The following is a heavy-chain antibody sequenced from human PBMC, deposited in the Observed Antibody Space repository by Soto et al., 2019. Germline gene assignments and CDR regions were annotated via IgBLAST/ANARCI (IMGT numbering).Heavy chain of an antibody. V-gene: IGHV3-9*01. Sequence: EVQLVESGGGLVQPGRSLRLSCAASGFTFDDYAMHWVRQAPGKGLEWVSGISWNSGSIGYADSVKGRFTISRDNAKNSLYLQMNSLRAEDTALYYCAKSRGPMVRGVTLFDYWGQGTLVTVSS. CDR3: AKSRGPMVRGVTLFDY. CDR1: GFTFDDYA. D-gene: IGHD3-10*01. J-gene: IGHJ4*02. CDR2: ISWNSGSI.